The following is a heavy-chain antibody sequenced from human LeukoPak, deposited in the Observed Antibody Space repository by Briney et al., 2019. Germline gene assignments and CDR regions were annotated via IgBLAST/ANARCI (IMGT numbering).Heavy chain of an antibody. CDR3: ARRTYYYGSGISSEAFDI. J-gene: IGHJ3*02. CDR2: IYYSGST. Sequence: SETLSLTCTVSGGSISSSSYYWGWIRQPPGKGLEWIGSIYYSGSTYYNPSLKSRVTISVDTSKNQFSLKLSSETAADTAVYYCARRTYYYGSGISSEAFDIWGQGTMVTVSS. D-gene: IGHD3-10*01. V-gene: IGHV4-39*01. CDR1: GGSISSSSYY.